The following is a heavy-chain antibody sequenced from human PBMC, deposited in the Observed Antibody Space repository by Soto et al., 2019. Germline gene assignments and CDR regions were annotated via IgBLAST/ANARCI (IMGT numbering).Heavy chain of an antibody. CDR3: ARERGVGFDP. J-gene: IGHJ5*02. D-gene: IGHD2-15*01. V-gene: IGHV1-8*01. Sequence: QVQLVQSGAEVKKPGASVKVSCKASGYTFTSYDINWVRQATGQGLEGMGWMNPNSGNTGYAKKFQGRVTMTRNKSISTGYMELGSLRSEGTAVDYCARERGVGFDPWGQGTLVTVSS. CDR1: GYTFTSYD. CDR2: MNPNSGNT.